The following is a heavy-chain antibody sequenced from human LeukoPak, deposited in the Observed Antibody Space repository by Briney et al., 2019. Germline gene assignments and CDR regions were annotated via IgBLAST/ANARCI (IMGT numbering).Heavy chain of an antibody. CDR1: GGSISSSSYY. CDR3: ARHKQQWLVMADFDY. D-gene: IGHD6-19*01. Sequence: SETLSLTCTVSGGSISSSSYYWGWIRQPPGKGLEWIGSIYYSGSTYYNPSLKSRVTISVDTSKNQFSLKLSSVTAADTAVYYCARHKQQWLVMADFDYWGQGTLVTVSS. V-gene: IGHV4-39*01. J-gene: IGHJ4*02. CDR2: IYYSGST.